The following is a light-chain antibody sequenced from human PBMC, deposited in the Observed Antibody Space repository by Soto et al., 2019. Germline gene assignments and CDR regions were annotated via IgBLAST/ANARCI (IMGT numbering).Light chain of an antibody. J-gene: IGLJ2*01. V-gene: IGLV2-14*01. CDR2: EVS. Sequence: QSVLTQPASVSGSPGQSITISCTGTSSDVGVYNYVSWYQQHPGKAPKVMIYEVSNRPSGISNRFSGSKSGNTASLTISGLQAEDEADYYCSSYTTSIVIFGGGTKLTVL. CDR1: SSDVGVYNY. CDR3: SSYTTSIVI.